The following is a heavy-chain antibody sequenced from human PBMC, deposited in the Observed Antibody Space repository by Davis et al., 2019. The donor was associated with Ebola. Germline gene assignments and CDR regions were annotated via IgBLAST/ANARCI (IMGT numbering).Heavy chain of an antibody. CDR1: GGSISGYY. V-gene: IGHV4-59*01. D-gene: IGHD5-18*01. Sequence: MPSETLSLTCTVSGGSISGYYWSWIRQPPGKGLEWIGYIYYSGSTNYNPSLKSRVTISVDTSKNQFSLKLSSVTAADTAVYYCARAVRGYSYGTYYYDGMDIWGQGTTVTVSS. CDR2: IYYSGST. CDR3: ARAVRGYSYGTYYYDGMDI. J-gene: IGHJ6*02.